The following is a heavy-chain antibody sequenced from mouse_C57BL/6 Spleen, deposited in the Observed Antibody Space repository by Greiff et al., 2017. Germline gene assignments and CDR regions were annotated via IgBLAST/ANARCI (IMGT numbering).Heavy chain of an antibody. CDR3: ARSYYSNHAIDD. D-gene: IGHD2-5*01. CDR1: GYTFPSYW. CDR2: INPSSGYT. Sequence: VQLQQSGAELAKPGASVKLSCKASGYTFPSYWMHWVKQRPGQGLEWIGYINPSSGYTKYNQKFKDKATLTADKSSSTAYMQLSSLTYEDSAVYCCARSYYSNHAIDDWGQGTTVTVSS. J-gene: IGHJ4*01. V-gene: IGHV1-7*01.